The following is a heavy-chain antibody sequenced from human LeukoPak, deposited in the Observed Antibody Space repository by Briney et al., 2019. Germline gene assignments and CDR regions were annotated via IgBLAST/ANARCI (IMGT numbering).Heavy chain of an antibody. J-gene: IGHJ4*02. CDR1: GFTVSSNY. CDR2: IYSGGST. Sequence: GGSLRLSCAASGFTVSSNYMSWVRQAPGKGLEWVSVIYSGGSTYYADSVKGRFTISRDNSKNTLYLQMNSLRAEDTAVYYCAKGREDGPYCSSTSCYIRGGYWGQGTLVTVSS. V-gene: IGHV3-53*01. CDR3: AKGREDGPYCSSTSCYIRGGY. D-gene: IGHD2-2*01.